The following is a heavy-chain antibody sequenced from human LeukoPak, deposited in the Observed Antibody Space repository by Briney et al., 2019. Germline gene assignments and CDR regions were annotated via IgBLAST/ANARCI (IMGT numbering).Heavy chain of an antibody. CDR3: TRLPATMGDFDY. CDR2: IRSKANSYAT. V-gene: IGHV3-73*01. D-gene: IGHD5-12*01. CDR1: GFTFSGSA. Sequence: AGGSLRLSCAASGFTFSGSAMLWVRQASGKGLEWVGRIRSKANSYATAYAASVKGRFTISRDDSKNTAYLQMNSLKTEDTAVYYCTRLPATMGDFDYWGQGTLVTVSS. J-gene: IGHJ4*02.